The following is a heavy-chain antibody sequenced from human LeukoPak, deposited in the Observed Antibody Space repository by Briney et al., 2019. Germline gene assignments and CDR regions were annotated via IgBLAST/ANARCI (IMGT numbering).Heavy chain of an antibody. CDR3: ARDGTYVAVAGTGPYGMDV. V-gene: IGHV1-8*01. D-gene: IGHD6-19*01. CDR2: MNPNSGNT. Sequence: ASVKVSCKASGYTFTSYAINWVRQATGQGLGWMGRMNPNSGNTGYAQKFQGRVTMTRNTSISTAYMELSSLRSEDTAVYYCARDGTYVAVAGTGPYGMDVWGQGTTVTVSS. J-gene: IGHJ6*02. CDR1: GYTFTSYA.